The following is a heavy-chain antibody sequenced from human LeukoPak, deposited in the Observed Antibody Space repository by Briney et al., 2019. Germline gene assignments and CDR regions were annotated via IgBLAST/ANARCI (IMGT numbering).Heavy chain of an antibody. J-gene: IGHJ6*03. CDR1: GGSISSYY. V-gene: IGHV4-59*01. D-gene: IGHD6-6*01. CDR3: ASRIADRRLYYDYYYMDV. CDR2: IYYSGST. Sequence: PSETLSLTCTVSGGSISSYYWSWIRQPPGKGLEWIGYIYYSGSTNYNPSLKSRVTISVDTSKNQFSLKLSSVTAADTAVYYCASRIADRRLYYDYYYMDVWGKGTTVTVSS.